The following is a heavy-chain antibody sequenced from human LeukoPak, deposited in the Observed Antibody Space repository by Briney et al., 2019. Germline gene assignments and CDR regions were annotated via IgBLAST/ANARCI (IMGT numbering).Heavy chain of an antibody. CDR1: GFTFTNYW. CDR2: TYLDGSRA. V-gene: IGHV3-7*01. Sequence: GGSLRLSCAVSGFTFTNYWMSWARQSPGKGLEWVANTYLDGSRAYYVDSVKGRFTISRDNAKNSLYLQMNGLRAEDTAVYYCATSLSGWGTYHYMDVWGKGTTVTISS. CDR3: ATSLSGWGTYHYMDV. J-gene: IGHJ6*03. D-gene: IGHD6-19*01.